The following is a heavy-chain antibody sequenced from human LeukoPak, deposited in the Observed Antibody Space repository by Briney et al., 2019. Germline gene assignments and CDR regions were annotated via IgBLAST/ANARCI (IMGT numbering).Heavy chain of an antibody. J-gene: IGHJ4*02. Sequence: GRSLRLSCAASGFTFNNYGMHWVRQAPGKGLEWVAAIWYDGSNKYYADSVKGRFTISRDNPKNTLYLQMNSLRAEDTALYYCARGQEYYYDSSAYSKFDYWGQGTLVTVSS. CDR1: GFTFNNYG. D-gene: IGHD3-22*01. V-gene: IGHV3-33*01. CDR2: IWYDGSNK. CDR3: ARGQEYYYDSSAYSKFDY.